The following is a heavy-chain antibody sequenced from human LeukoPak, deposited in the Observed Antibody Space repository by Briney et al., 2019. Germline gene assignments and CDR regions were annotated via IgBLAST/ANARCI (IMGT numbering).Heavy chain of an antibody. Sequence: SETLSLTCTVSGGSISSYYWSWIRQPPGKGLEWIGYIYYSGSTNYNPSLKSRVTISVDTSKNQFSLKLNSVTPADTAVYYCARAPQDGSNWSHYFDHWGRGALVTVSS. CDR3: ARAPQDGSNWSHYFDH. CDR1: GGSISSYY. D-gene: IGHD6-13*01. J-gene: IGHJ4*02. CDR2: IYYSGST. V-gene: IGHV4-59*01.